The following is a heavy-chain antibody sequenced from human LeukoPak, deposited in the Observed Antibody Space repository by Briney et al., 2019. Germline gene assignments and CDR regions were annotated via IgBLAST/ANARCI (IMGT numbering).Heavy chain of an antibody. CDR3: ARARIAVAGTPFDY. J-gene: IGHJ4*02. CDR1: GFTFSDYY. Sequence: PGGSLRLSCAASGFTFSDYYMSWIRQAPGKGLKWVSYISSSGSTIYYADSVKGRFTISRDNAKNSLYLQMNSLRAEDTAVYYCARARIAVAGTPFDYWGQGTLVTVSS. CDR2: ISSSGSTI. D-gene: IGHD6-19*01. V-gene: IGHV3-11*04.